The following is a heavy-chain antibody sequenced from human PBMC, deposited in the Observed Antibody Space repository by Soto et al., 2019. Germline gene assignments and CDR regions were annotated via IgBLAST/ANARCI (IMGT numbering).Heavy chain of an antibody. J-gene: IGHJ5*02. CDR3: PRVGHINWFDP. CDR2: IYYSGSA. CDR1: GGSISSGDYY. Sequence: TMSLTCTVSGGSISSGDYYWSWIRQPPGKGLEWIGYIYYSGSAYYNPSLKSRVTISVDTSKNQFSLKLSSVTAADTAVYYCPRVGHINWFDPWGQGTLVTVSS. D-gene: IGHD2-21*01. V-gene: IGHV4-30-4*01.